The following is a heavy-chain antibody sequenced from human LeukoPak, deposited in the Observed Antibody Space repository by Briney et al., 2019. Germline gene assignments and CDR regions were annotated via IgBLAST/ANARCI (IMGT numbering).Heavy chain of an antibody. CDR3: VVVVAATVFDY. D-gene: IGHD2-15*01. CDR2: ISSSGSTI. CDR1: GCTFSGYE. J-gene: IGHJ4*02. Sequence: GGSLRLSCAASGCTFSGYEMNWVRQAPGKGLEWVSYISSSGSTIYYADSVNGRFTISRDNAKNSLYLQMNSLRAEDTAVYYCVVVVAATVFDYWGQGTLVTVSS. V-gene: IGHV3-48*03.